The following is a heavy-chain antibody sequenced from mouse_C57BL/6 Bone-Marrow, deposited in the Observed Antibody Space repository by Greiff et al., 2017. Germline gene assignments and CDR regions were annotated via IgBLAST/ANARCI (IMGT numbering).Heavy chain of an antibody. J-gene: IGHJ3*01. V-gene: IGHV1-81*01. D-gene: IGHD1-1*01. CDR2: IYPRSGNT. CDR3: AREDYGSSPWFAY. CDR1: GYTFTSYG. Sequence: VQLQQSGAELARPGASVKLSCKASGYTFTSYGIRWVKQRTGQGLEWIGEIYPRSGNTYYNEKFKGKATLTADKSSSTAYMELRSLTSEDSAVYVCAREDYGSSPWFAYWGQGTRVTVSA.